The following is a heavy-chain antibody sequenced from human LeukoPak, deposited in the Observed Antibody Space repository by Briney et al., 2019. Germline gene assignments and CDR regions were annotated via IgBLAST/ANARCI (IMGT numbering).Heavy chain of an antibody. J-gene: IGHJ5*02. CDR1: GFTFSSYW. CDR3: ARDRGFGDLSDWFDP. D-gene: IGHD3-10*01. CDR2: INGDGSTT. Sequence: GGSLRLSCAASGFTFSSYWMHWVRQAPGKGLPWVSRINGDGSTTNYADSVKGRFTISRDNAKNTLYLQINSLRAEDMAVYYCARDRGFGDLSDWFDPWGQGTLVTVSS. V-gene: IGHV3-74*01.